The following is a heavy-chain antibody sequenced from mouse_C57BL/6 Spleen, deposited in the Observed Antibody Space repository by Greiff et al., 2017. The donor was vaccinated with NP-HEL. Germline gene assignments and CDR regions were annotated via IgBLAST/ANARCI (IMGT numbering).Heavy chain of an antibody. V-gene: IGHV1-80*01. CDR2: IYPGDGDT. CDR1: GYAFSSYW. Sequence: VQLQQSGAELVKPGASVKISCKASGYAFSSYWMNWVKQRPGKGLEWIGQIYPGDGDTNYNGKFKGKATLTADKSSSTAYMQLSSLTSEDSAVYFCARFGDRGYWYFDVWGTGTTVTVSS. J-gene: IGHJ1*03. CDR3: ARFGDRGYWYFDV. D-gene: IGHD3-1*01.